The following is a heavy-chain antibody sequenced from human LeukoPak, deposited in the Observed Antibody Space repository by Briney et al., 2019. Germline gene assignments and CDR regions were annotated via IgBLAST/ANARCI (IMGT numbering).Heavy chain of an antibody. Sequence: SVKVSCKASGGTFSSYAISWVRQAPGQGLEWMGGIIPIFGTANYALKFQGGVTITADESTSTACMELSSLRSEDTAVYYCARGGRGSYYFDYWGQGTLVTVSS. D-gene: IGHD1-26*01. CDR3: ARGGRGSYYFDY. J-gene: IGHJ4*02. V-gene: IGHV1-69*13. CDR1: GGTFSSYA. CDR2: IIPIFGTA.